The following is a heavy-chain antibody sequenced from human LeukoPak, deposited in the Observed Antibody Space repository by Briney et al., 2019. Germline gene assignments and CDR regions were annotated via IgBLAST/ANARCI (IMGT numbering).Heavy chain of an antibody. V-gene: IGHV4-30-4*01. D-gene: IGHD6-13*01. J-gene: IGHJ4*02. Sequence: PSQTLSLTCTVSGGAIRSGDYYWSWIRQPPGKRLEWLGYINQSGSTTYNPSLKSRLTMSVDTSKNQISLNLISLTAADTAVYYCARLPGIAAVWGQGTLVTVSS. CDR2: INQSGST. CDR1: GGAIRSGDYY. CDR3: ARLPGIAAV.